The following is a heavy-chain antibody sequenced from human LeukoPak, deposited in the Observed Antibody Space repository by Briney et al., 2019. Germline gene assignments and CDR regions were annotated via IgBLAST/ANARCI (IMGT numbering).Heavy chain of an antibody. CDR2: IISSSSAI. CDR3: ARGKTGMAYFDN. J-gene: IGHJ4*02. V-gene: IGHV3-48*01. CDR1: GFTFSSYS. Sequence: PGGSLRLSCAASGFTFSSYSKNWVRQAPGKGLEWLSYIISSSSAIHYADSVKGRFTISRDNAKNSLYLQMNSLRAEDTAVYYCARGKTGMAYFDNWGQGTLVTVSS. D-gene: IGHD5-18*01.